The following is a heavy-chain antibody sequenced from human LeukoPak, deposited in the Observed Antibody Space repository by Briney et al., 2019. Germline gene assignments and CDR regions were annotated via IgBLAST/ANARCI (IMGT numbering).Heavy chain of an antibody. D-gene: IGHD6-19*01. CDR1: GGSSSTYV. Sequence: ASVKVSCKASGGSSSTYVLTWVRQAPGQGLEWMGWINTNTGNPTYAQGFTGRFVFSLDTSVRTAYLQISSLKAEDTAVYYCARDEGSITPLYSSGLVLVLGYWGQGTLVTVSS. CDR3: ARDEGSITPLYSSGLVLVLGY. CDR2: INTNTGNP. V-gene: IGHV7-4-1*02. J-gene: IGHJ4*02.